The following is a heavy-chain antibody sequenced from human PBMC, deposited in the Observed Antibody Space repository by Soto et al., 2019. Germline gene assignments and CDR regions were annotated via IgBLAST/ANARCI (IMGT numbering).Heavy chain of an antibody. CDR3: ARDNWNSY. J-gene: IGHJ4*02. CDR2: IDNDGSAT. D-gene: IGHD1-1*01. V-gene: IGHV3-74*01. Sequence: EVQLVESGGGLVQPGGSLRLSCVASGFTFNIYWMHSVRQAPGKGLEWVSRIDNDGSATTYADSVKGRFTISRDNAKNTLFLQMNTLRVDDTAVYYCARDNWNSYWGQGTLVTVSS. CDR1: GFTFNIYW.